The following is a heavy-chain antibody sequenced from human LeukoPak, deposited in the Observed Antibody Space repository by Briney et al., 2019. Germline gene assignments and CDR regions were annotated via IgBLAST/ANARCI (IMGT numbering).Heavy chain of an antibody. V-gene: IGHV3-23*01. CDR2: ISGSGGST. D-gene: IGHD6-13*01. Sequence: GGSLRLSCAASGCTFSSYAMSWVRQAPGKGLEWVSAISGSGGSTYYADSVKGRFTISRDNSKNTLYLQMNSLRAEDTAVYYCAKRTSAAGGTFDYWGQGTLVTVSS. CDR1: GCTFSSYA. J-gene: IGHJ4*02. CDR3: AKRTSAAGGTFDY.